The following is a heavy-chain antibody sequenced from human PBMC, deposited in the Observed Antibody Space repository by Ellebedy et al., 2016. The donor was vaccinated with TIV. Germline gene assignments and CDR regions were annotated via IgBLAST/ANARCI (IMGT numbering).Heavy chain of an antibody. CDR1: GGSISSGGYY. CDR3: ARDGGSGGQPSNWFDP. Sequence: SETLSLTXTVSGGSISSGGYYWSWIRQHPGKGLEWIGYIYYSGSTYYNPSLKSRVTISVDTSKNQFSLKLSSVTDADTAVYYCARDGGSGGQPSNWFDPWGQGTLVTVSS. V-gene: IGHV4-31*03. D-gene: IGHD2-15*01. CDR2: IYYSGST. J-gene: IGHJ5*02.